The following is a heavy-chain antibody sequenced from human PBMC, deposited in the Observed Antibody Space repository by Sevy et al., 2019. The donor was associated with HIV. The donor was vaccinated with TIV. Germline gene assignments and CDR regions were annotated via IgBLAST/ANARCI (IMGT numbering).Heavy chain of an antibody. D-gene: IGHD6-19*01. J-gene: IGHJ4*02. V-gene: IGHV3-23*01. CDR2: ISGSGGST. CDR3: AKQPSNSGSNY. CDR1: GFTFSSYA. Sequence: GGSLRLSCAASGFTFSSYAMSWVRQAPGKGLEWVSAISGSGGSTYYADSVKGRFTISRDNSKNTLYLQRNSLRAEDTAVYYCAKQPSNSGSNYWGQGTLVTVSS.